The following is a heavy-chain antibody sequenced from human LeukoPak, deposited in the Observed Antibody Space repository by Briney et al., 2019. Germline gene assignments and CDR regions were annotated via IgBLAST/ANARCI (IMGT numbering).Heavy chain of an antibody. CDR1: GFTFSGYS. Sequence: TGGSLRLSCAASGFTFSGYSMNWVRQAPGKGLEWVSYISSSGSTIYYADSVKGRFTISRDNAKNSLYLPMNRLRAEDTAVYYCARQPHRSLRWGFYYYYYMDVWGKGTTVTISS. V-gene: IGHV3-48*04. CDR2: ISSSGSTI. CDR3: ARQPHRSLRWGFYYYYYMDV. J-gene: IGHJ6*03. D-gene: IGHD4-23*01.